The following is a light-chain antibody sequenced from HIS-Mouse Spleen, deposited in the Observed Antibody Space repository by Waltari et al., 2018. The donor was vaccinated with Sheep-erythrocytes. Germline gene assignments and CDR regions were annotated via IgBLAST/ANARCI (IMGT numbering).Light chain of an antibody. V-gene: IGKV3-20*01. CDR1: QSVSSSY. J-gene: IGKJ4*01. Sequence: EIVLTQSPGTLSLSPGERATLSCRASQSVSSSYLAWYQQKPGQAPRVLIYGASSRATGSAERFSGRGSGTDFALTISRLEPEDFAVYYCQQYVSSPPLTFGGGTKVEIK. CDR2: GAS. CDR3: QQYVSSPPLT.